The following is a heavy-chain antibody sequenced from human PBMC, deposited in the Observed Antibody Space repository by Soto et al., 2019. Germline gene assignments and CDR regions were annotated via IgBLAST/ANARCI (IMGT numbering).Heavy chain of an antibody. CDR2: ISYHGVNK. V-gene: IGHV3-30*18. J-gene: IGHJ5*02. D-gene: IGHD4-17*01. CDR3: GKYSDYGDHRDWFDP. CDR1: GFSFSSYG. Sequence: QVQLVESGGGVVYPGRSLRLYCTASGFSFSSYGVHWVRQAPGKGLEWVAVISYHGVNKYYADSVNGRFTISRDNSKNMVFLQMNSLRVEDTAVYYCGKYSDYGDHRDWFDPWGQGTLVTVSS.